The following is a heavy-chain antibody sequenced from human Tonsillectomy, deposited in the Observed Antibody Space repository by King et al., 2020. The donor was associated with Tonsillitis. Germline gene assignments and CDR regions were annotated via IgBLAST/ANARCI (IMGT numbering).Heavy chain of an antibody. CDR3: AREFYHGMDV. CDR2: ISRNGGST. J-gene: IGHJ6*02. Sequence: VQLVQSGGGLVQPGGSLRLSCAASGFTFSSYAMHWVRQAPGKGLEYVSAISRNGGSTYYANSVKGRFTISRDNSKNTLYLQMGSLRAEDMAVYYCAREFYHGMDVWGQGTTVTVSS. V-gene: IGHV3-64*01. CDR1: GFTFSSYA.